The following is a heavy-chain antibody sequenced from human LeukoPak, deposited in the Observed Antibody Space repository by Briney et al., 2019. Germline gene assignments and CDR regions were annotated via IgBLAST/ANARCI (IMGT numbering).Heavy chain of an antibody. V-gene: IGHV3-30*03. D-gene: IGHD5-24*01. CDR3: ARAEEMATAPVDY. CDR2: ISYDGSNK. CDR1: GFTLSSCG. Sequence: GGSLRLSCAASGFTLSSCGTHWVRQAPGKGLEWVAVISYDGSNKYYADFVKGRFTISRDNSKNTLYLQMGSLRAEDMAVYYCARAEEMATAPVDYWGQGTLVTVSS. J-gene: IGHJ4*02.